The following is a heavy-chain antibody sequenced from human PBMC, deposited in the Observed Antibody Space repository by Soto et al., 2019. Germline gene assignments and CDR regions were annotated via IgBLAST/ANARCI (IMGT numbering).Heavy chain of an antibody. CDR3: AKDGFSLMVRTHDWYFDL. CDR2: ISGSGGST. CDR1: GFTFSSYA. Sequence: EVQLLESGGGLVQPGGSLRLSCAASGFTFSSYAMSWVRQAPGKGLEWVAAISGSGGSTYYADSVKGRFTISRDNSKNKLYLQMNSLRAEDTAVYYCAKDGFSLMVRTHDWYFDLWGRGTLVTVSS. D-gene: IGHD3-10*01. V-gene: IGHV3-23*01. J-gene: IGHJ2*01.